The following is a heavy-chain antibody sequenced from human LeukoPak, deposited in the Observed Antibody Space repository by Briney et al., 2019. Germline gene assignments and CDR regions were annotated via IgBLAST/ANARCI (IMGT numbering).Heavy chain of an antibody. Sequence: SETLSLTCAVYGGSFSGYYWSWIRQPPGKGLEWIGEINHSGSTNYNPSLKSRVTISVDTSKNQFSLKLNSVTAADTAVYYCAKSNGYGLVDIWGQGTMVIVS. V-gene: IGHV4-34*01. D-gene: IGHD3-10*01. CDR1: GGSFSGYY. CDR2: INHSGST. J-gene: IGHJ3*02. CDR3: AKSNGYGLVDI.